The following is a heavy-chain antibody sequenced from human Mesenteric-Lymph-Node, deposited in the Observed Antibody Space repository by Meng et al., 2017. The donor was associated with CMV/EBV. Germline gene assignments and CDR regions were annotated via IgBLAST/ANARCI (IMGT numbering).Heavy chain of an antibody. CDR2: INANSGST. Sequence: ASVKVSCKASGYTFTSYGISWVRQAPGQGLEWMGWINANSGSTEFTQKFQGRVTMTRDTSSSTAYMELSRLRSDDTALYYCARGHDILTDEYYYHHMDVWGQGTTVTVSS. CDR1: GYTFTSYG. D-gene: IGHD3-9*01. J-gene: IGHJ6*02. CDR3: ARGHDILTDEYYYHHMDV. V-gene: IGHV1-18*01.